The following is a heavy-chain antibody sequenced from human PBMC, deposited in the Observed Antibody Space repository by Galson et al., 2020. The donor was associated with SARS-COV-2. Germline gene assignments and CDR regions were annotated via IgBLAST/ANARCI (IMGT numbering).Heavy chain of an antibody. D-gene: IGHD4-17*01. Sequence: ASGKVSCKASGYTFTSYYMQWVRQAPGQGLEWMGIINPSGGSTSYAQKFQGRVTMTRDTSTNTVHMELSSLRSEDTAVYYCARGEGTVTKFEYWGQGTLVTVSS. CDR1: GYTFTSYY. CDR3: ARGEGTVTKFEY. J-gene: IGHJ4*02. V-gene: IGHV1-46*01. CDR2: INPSGGST.